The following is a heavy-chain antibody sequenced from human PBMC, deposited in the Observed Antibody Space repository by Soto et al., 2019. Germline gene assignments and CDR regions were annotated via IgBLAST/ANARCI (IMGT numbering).Heavy chain of an antibody. D-gene: IGHD4-17*01. CDR3: ATSRTVTTGYDAFDI. J-gene: IGHJ3*02. V-gene: IGHV3-74*01. Sequence: GGSLRLSCAASGFTFSSYWMHWVRQAPGKGLVWVSRISSDGSSSTSADSVKGRLTTSRDNAKNTLYLQMNSLRAEDTAVYYCATSRTVTTGYDAFDIWGQGTMVTVSS. CDR2: ISSDGSSS. CDR1: GFTFSSYW.